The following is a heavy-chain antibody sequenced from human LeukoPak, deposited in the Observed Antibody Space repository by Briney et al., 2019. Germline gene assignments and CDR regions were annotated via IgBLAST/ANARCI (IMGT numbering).Heavy chain of an antibody. CDR1: GGSVSSSSYH. CDR3: ARGLAAYYDFWSGYRRTWAFDY. D-gene: IGHD3-3*01. CDR2: VFYSGST. Sequence: PSETLSLTCTVSGGSVSSSSYHWGWIRQPPGKGLEWIGSVFYSGSTYYNPSLKSRVTMSVDTSKNQFSLKLSSVIAADTAVYYCARGLAAYYDFWSGYRRTWAFDYWGQGTLVTVSS. J-gene: IGHJ4*02. V-gene: IGHV4-39*01.